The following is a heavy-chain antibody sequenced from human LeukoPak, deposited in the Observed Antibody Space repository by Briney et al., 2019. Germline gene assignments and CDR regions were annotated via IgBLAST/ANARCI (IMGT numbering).Heavy chain of an antibody. Sequence: SETLSLTCTVSGGSISSYYWSWIRQPPGKGLEWIGYIYYSGSTNYNPSLKSRVTISADTSKNQFSLKLSSVTAADTAVYYCARVDTAMVGVFDYWGQGTLVTVSS. CDR1: GGSISSYY. D-gene: IGHD5-18*01. J-gene: IGHJ4*02. CDR3: ARVDTAMVGVFDY. V-gene: IGHV4-59*01. CDR2: IYYSGST.